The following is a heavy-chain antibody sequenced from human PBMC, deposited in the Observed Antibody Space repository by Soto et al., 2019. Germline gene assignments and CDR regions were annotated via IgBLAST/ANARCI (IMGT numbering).Heavy chain of an antibody. CDR2: INAGNGNT. V-gene: IGHV1-3*01. CDR1: RESFTSYA. J-gene: IGHJ3*02. D-gene: IGHD2-2*01. CDR3: ARDLVSGVPAAIGAFDI. Sequence: PAKPTSEACRESFTSYALHWAHQATRQRLEWMGWINAGNGNTKYSQKFQGRVTITRDTSASTAYMELSSLRSEDTAVYYCARDLVSGVPAAIGAFDIWGQGIMVTVSS.